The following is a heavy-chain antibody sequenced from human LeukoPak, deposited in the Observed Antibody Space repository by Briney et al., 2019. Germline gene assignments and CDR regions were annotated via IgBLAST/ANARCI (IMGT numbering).Heavy chain of an antibody. J-gene: IGHJ4*02. D-gene: IGHD2-2*01. CDR1: GYTFTAYY. V-gene: IGHV1-2*02. CDR2: IKPTSGDS. CDR3: STEDKYCSTTTCGDY. Sequence: ASVKVSCKASGYTFTAYYVHWVRQAPGQGLEWMGYIKPTSGDSNYAQKFQDRVTMTRDTSISTAYLELSRLTSDDTAAYYCSTEDKYCSTTTCGDYWGQGTLVTVSS.